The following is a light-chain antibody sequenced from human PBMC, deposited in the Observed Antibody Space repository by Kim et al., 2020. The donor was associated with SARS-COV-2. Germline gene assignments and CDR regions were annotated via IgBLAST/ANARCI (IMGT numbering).Light chain of an antibody. J-gene: IGKJ5*01. V-gene: IGKV3-11*01. CDR3: QQRTTWPT. CDR1: QSVSNY. CDR2: DAS. Sequence: PGERATLSCWASQSVSNYLAWYQHKPGQAPRLLIYDASNRATGTPARFSGSGSGTHFTLTISSLEPEDFAVYYCQQRTTWPTFGQGTRLEIK.